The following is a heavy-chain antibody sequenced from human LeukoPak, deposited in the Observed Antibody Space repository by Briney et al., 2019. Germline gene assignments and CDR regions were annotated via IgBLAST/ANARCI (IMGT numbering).Heavy chain of an antibody. J-gene: IGHJ4*02. V-gene: IGHV4-39*07. Sequence: SETLSLTCTVSGGSISSGSYCWGWIRQPPGKGLEWIGSIYYSGSTYYNPSLKSRITVSLDTSKNQLSLKLSSVTAADTAVYYCARDKTFEVVNFFDYWGQGTLVTVSS. CDR3: ARDKTFEVVNFFDY. CDR1: GGSISSGSYC. D-gene: IGHD3-3*01. CDR2: IYYSGST.